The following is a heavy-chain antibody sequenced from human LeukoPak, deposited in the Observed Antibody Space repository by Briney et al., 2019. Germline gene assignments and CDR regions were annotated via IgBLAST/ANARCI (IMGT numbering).Heavy chain of an antibody. J-gene: IGHJ4*02. Sequence: GGSLRLSCAASGFTFSHYTMYWVRQAPGKGLEWVVVISYDGSHKYYADSVKGRFTISRDNSKNTLYLQMNSLRVDDTAVYYCARDAVTGYSSGWYKPFPFDYWGQGSLVTVSS. CDR1: GFTFSHYT. CDR2: ISYDGSHK. V-gene: IGHV3-30*04. D-gene: IGHD6-19*01. CDR3: ARDAVTGYSSGWYKPFPFDY.